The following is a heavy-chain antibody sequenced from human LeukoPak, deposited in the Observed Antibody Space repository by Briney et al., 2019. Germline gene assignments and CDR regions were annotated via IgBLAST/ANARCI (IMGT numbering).Heavy chain of an antibody. CDR2: IYPGDSDT. J-gene: IGHJ3*02. CDR3: ARLFSDYGGLVVAFDI. V-gene: IGHV5-51*01. CDR1: GYSFTSYW. D-gene: IGHD4-23*01. Sequence: GESLKISCQCSGYSFTSYWNGWVGQMPGKGLECMGIIYPGDSDTRYSPSFQGQVTISADKSISTAYLQWSSLKASDTAMYYCARLFSDYGGLVVAFDIWGQGTMVTVSS.